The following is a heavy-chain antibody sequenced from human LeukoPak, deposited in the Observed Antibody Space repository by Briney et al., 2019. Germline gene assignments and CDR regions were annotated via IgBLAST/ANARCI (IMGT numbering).Heavy chain of an antibody. Sequence: PGGSLRLSCTASGFIFSSYAMSWVRQAPGKGLEWVSGISGSGVSTYYADSVKGRFSISSDNSKNTLYLQMNSLRADDTAVYYCAKDSNPLAVSGFDYWGQGTLVAVSS. CDR2: ISGSGVST. CDR1: GFIFSSYA. CDR3: AKDSNPLAVSGFDY. D-gene: IGHD6-19*01. V-gene: IGHV3-23*01. J-gene: IGHJ4*02.